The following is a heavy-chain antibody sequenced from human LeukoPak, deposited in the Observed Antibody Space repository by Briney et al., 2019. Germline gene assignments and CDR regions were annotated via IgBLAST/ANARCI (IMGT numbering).Heavy chain of an antibody. D-gene: IGHD3-16*01. V-gene: IGHV4-59*08. CDR1: GGSISTYY. J-gene: IGHJ4*02. Sequence: SETLSLTCTVSGGSISTYYWSWIRQPPGKGLEWIGYIYSSGSTNYNPPLKSRVTISVDTSKNQFSLRLTSVTAADTAVYYCARQLDHYDNIYYFDYWGQGTLVTVSS. CDR3: ARQLDHYDNIYYFDY. CDR2: IYSSGST.